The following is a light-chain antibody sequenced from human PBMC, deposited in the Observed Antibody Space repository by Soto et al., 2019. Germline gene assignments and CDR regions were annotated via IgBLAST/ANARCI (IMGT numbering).Light chain of an antibody. Sequence: EIVMTQSPATLSVSPGERATLSCRASLTVGSNLAWYQQKPGQAPRLLIYGASARATGIPARFSGSGSGTEFTLTISSLQSEDFAVYYCQQSNDWPLSFGQGTKLEIK. V-gene: IGKV3-15*01. J-gene: IGKJ2*01. CDR2: GAS. CDR3: QQSNDWPLS. CDR1: LTVGSN.